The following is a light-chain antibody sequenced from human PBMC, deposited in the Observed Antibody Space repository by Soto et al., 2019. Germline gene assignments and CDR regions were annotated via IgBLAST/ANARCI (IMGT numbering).Light chain of an antibody. CDR2: DVS. CDR3: SSYTSSSSWG. J-gene: IGLJ3*02. Sequence: QSALTQPASVSGSPGQSITISCTGTSSDVGGYNYVSWYQQHPGKAPKLMMYDVSNRPSGVSNRFSGSKSGNTASLTISGLQAEDEADSYCSSYTSSSSWGFGGGTTVTVL. CDR1: SSDVGGYNY. V-gene: IGLV2-14*01.